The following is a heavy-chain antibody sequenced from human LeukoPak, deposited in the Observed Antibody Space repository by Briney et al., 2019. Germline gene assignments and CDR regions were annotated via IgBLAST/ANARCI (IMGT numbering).Heavy chain of an antibody. D-gene: IGHD1-26*01. CDR3: ARSWKLLQNFDS. Sequence: GGSLRLSCAASGFTFSSYSMNWVRQAPGKGLEWVSSISSSSSYIYYADSVKGRFTISRDNSKYTLSLQMNNLRTEDTAVYFCARSWKLLQNFDSWGQGTLVTVSS. V-gene: IGHV3-21*01. CDR2: ISSSSSYI. CDR1: GFTFSSYS. J-gene: IGHJ4*02.